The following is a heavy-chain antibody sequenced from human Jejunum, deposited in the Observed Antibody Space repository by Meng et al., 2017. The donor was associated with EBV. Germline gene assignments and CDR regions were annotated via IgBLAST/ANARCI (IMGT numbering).Heavy chain of an antibody. D-gene: IGHD1-1*01. Sequence: VPALLKPSQTLPLTCAISGDSVSSNSAAWNWIRQSPSRGLEWLGRTYYRSKWYNDYAQSVKSRLTINPDTSKNQFSLQLNSVTPEDTAVYFCARETTGGYYFDYWGQGTLVTVSS. V-gene: IGHV6-1*01. J-gene: IGHJ4*02. CDR2: TYYRSKWYN. CDR1: GDSVSSNSAA. CDR3: ARETTGGYYFDY.